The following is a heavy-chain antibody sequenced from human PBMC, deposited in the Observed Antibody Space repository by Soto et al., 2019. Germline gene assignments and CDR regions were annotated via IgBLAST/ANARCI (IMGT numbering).Heavy chain of an antibody. V-gene: IGHV1-3*01. J-gene: IGHJ3*02. CDR3: ARDKTYYDILTGYYTRSDAFDI. Sequence: ASVKVSCKASGCTFTSYAMHWVRQAPGQRLEWMGWINAGNGNTKYSQKFQGRVTITRDTSASTAYMELSSLRSEDTAVYYCARDKTYYDILTGYYTRSDAFDIWGQGTMVTVSS. CDR1: GCTFTSYA. CDR2: INAGNGNT. D-gene: IGHD3-9*01.